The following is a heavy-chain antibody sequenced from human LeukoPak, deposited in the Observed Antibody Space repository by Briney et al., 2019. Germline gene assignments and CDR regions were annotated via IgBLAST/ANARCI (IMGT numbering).Heavy chain of an antibody. CDR3: VQYYFDY. CDR2: ILNDGSNR. Sequence: GGSLRLSCAASGFTFSRYTIHWVRQAPGKGLEWVALILNDGSNRYYADSVKGRFTISRDNSKNTLYLQMNSLRAEDTAVYYCVQYYFDYWGQGTLVTVSS. J-gene: IGHJ4*02. CDR1: GFTFSRYT. V-gene: IGHV3-30-3*01.